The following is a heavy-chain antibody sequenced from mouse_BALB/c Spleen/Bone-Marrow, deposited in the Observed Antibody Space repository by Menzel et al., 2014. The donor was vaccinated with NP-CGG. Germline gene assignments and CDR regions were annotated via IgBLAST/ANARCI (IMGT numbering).Heavy chain of an antibody. CDR3: AYWNLAY. CDR1: GYTFTSYT. Sequence: QVQLQQSAAELARPGASVKMSCKASGYTFTSYTMRWVKQRPGQGLEWIGYINPSSGYTEYNQKFKDKTTLTADKSSSTAYMQLSSLTSEDSAVYYCAYWNLAYWGQGTLVPVSA. J-gene: IGHJ3*01. D-gene: IGHD2-1*01. V-gene: IGHV1-4*02. CDR2: INPSSGYT.